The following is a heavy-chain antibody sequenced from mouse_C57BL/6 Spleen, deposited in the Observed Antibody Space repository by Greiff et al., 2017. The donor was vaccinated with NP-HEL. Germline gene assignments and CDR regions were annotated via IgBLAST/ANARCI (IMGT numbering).Heavy chain of an antibody. CDR2: ISDGGSYT. J-gene: IGHJ1*03. CDR3: ARDAYYGSSYGYFDV. D-gene: IGHD1-1*01. CDR1: GFTFSSYA. Sequence: EVKLMESGGGLVKPGGSLKLSCAASGFTFSSYAMSWVRQTPEKRLEWVATISDGGSYTYYPDNVKGRFTISRDNAKNNLYLQMSHLKSEDTAMYYGARDAYYGSSYGYFDVWGTGTTVTVSS. V-gene: IGHV5-4*01.